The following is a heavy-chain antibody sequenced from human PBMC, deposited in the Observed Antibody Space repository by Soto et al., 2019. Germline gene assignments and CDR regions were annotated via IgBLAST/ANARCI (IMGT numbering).Heavy chain of an antibody. CDR3: VRGWSDV. Sequence: GGSLRPSCVASGFTFSSDWMHWVRQGPGRGLVWVSRMNRDGSIINYADSVKGRFTVSRDNAKNTPYLQMNSLRDEDTALSYFVRGWSDVWGQGTTVTVSS. V-gene: IGHV3-74*01. CDR2: MNRDGSII. D-gene: IGHD2-15*01. J-gene: IGHJ6*02. CDR1: GFTFSSDW.